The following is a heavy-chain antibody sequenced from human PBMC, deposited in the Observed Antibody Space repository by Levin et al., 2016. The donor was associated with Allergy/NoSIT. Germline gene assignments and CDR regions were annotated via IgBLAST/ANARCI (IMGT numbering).Heavy chain of an antibody. CDR2: ISYDGSNK. V-gene: IGHV3-30*18. Sequence: GGSLRLSCAASGFTFSSYGMHWVRQAPGKGLEWVAVISYDGSNKYYADSVKGRFTISRDNSKNTLYLQMNSLRAEDTAVYYCAKVCQRRRIAVASPHNRYYYGMDVWGQGTTVTVSS. J-gene: IGHJ6*02. D-gene: IGHD6-19*01. CDR3: AKVCQRRRIAVASPHNRYYYGMDV. CDR1: GFTFSSYG.